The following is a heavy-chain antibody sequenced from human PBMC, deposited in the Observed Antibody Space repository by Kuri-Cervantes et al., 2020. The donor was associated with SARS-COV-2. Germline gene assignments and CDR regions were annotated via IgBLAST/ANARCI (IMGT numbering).Heavy chain of an antibody. CDR3: ARATGPPGYFDY. Sequence: GGSLRLSCAASGFTFSSYSMNWVRQAPGKGLEWVSSISSSSSYIYYADSVKGRFTISRDNAKNSLYLQMNSLRAEDTAVYYCARATGPPGYFDYWGQGTLVTVSS. CDR2: ISSSSSYI. J-gene: IGHJ4*02. V-gene: IGHV3-21*01. CDR1: GFTFSSYS.